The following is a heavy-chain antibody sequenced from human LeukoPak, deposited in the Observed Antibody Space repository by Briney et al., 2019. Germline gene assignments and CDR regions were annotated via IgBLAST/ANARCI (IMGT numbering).Heavy chain of an antibody. V-gene: IGHV3-48*04. CDR1: GIIFSTYA. J-gene: IGHJ4*02. D-gene: IGHD3-3*01. CDR2: ISGSSSGSTSII. CDR3: ARDFWSGYYTED. Sequence: GGSLRLSCEFSGIIFSTYAMNWVRQATGEGLEWISYISGSSSGSTSIIHYADSVKGRFTISRDNAKNSLHLQMDSLSAEDTAVYYCARDFWSGYYTEDWGQGALVIVSS.